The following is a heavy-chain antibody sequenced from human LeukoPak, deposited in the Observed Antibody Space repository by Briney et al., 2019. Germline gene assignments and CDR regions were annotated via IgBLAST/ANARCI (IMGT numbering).Heavy chain of an antibody. CDR3: ARDRVGSSPQSYYYYYMDV. D-gene: IGHD6-6*01. V-gene: IGHV4-59*01. CDR2: IYYSGST. J-gene: IGHJ6*03. Sequence: SETLSLTCTVSGGSISSYYWSWIRQPPGKGLEWIGYIYYSGSTNYNPSLKSRVTISVDTSKNQFSLKLSSVTAADTAVYYCARDRVGSSPQSYYYYYMDVWGKGTTVTVSS. CDR1: GGSISSYY.